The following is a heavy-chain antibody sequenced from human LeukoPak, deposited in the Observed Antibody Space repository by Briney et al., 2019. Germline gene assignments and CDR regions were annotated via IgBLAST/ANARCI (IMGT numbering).Heavy chain of an antibody. D-gene: IGHD6-19*01. CDR3: AKESSSGYYFDY. CDR2: ISWSSGSI. CDR1: GFTFDDYA. Sequence: GRSLRLSCAASGFTFDDYAMHWVRQASGKGLEWVSGISWSSGSIGYADSVKGRFTISRDNAKNSLYLQMNSLRAEDMALYYCAKESSSGYYFDYWGQGTLVTVSS. V-gene: IGHV3-9*03. J-gene: IGHJ4*02.